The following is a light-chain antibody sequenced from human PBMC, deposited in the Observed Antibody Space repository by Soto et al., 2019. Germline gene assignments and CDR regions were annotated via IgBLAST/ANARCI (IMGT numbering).Light chain of an antibody. J-gene: IGLJ1*01. Sequence: QSVLTQPASVSGSPGQSITISYTGTSSDVGSYTLVSWYQQHPGKAPKLMIYEVSKRPSGVSNRFSGSKSGNTASLTISGLQAEDEADYYCCSYAGSSTYVFGTGTKVTVL. V-gene: IGLV2-23*02. CDR1: SSDVGSYTL. CDR2: EVS. CDR3: CSYAGSSTYV.